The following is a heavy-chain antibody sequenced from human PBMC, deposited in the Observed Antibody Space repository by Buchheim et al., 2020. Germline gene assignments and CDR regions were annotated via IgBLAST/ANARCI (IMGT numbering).Heavy chain of an antibody. V-gene: IGHV3-30*02. Sequence: QVQLVESGGGVVQPGRSLRLSCAASGFTFSSYGMHWVRQAPGKGLEWVAFIRYDGSNKYYADSVKGRFTISRDNSKNTLYLQMNSLRAEDMAVYYCAKRKFYYDSSGPFDYWGQGTL. CDR2: IRYDGSNK. D-gene: IGHD3-22*01. J-gene: IGHJ4*02. CDR1: GFTFSSYG. CDR3: AKRKFYYDSSGPFDY.